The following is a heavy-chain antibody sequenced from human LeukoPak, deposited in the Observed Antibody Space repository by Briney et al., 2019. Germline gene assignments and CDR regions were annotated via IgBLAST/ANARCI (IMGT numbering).Heavy chain of an antibody. CDR3: AKGLGYCSADRCYAADV. Sequence: PGGSLRLSCAASGFTFSNYAMSWVRQAPGKGLEWVSVISGRSGSTYDADSVKGRFTISRDNFKNTLFLQMNTLRAEDTAVYYCAKGLGYCSADRCYAADVWGQGTTVTVSS. CDR1: GFTFSNYA. J-gene: IGHJ6*02. V-gene: IGHV3-23*01. D-gene: IGHD2-15*01. CDR2: ISGRSGST.